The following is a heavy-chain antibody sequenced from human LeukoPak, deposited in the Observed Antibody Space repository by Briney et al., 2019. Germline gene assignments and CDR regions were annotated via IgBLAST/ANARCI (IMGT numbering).Heavy chain of an antibody. V-gene: IGHV4-61*02. J-gene: IGHJ4*02. D-gene: IGHD6-13*01. CDR2: IYTSGST. CDR3: ARAIAAAGTNNFDY. Sequence: SETLSLTCTVSGGSISSGSYYWSWIRQPAGKGLEWIGRIYTSGSTNYNPSLKSRVTVSVDTSKNQFSLKLSSVTAADTAVYYCARAIAAAGTNNFDYWGQGTLVTVSS. CDR1: GGSISSGSYY.